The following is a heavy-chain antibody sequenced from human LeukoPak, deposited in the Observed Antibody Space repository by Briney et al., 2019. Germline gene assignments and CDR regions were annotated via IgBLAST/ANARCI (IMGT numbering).Heavy chain of an antibody. D-gene: IGHD6-13*01. CDR1: GGSISGYY. J-gene: IGHJ4*02. CDR2: IYYNGIS. Sequence: SETLSLTCTVSGGSISGYYWSWIRQPPGKGLEWIAYIYYNGISNYNPSLKSRVIISVDSSKNQFSLKLSSVTAADTAVYYCASSSSSWAPFDYWGQGTLVTVSS. CDR3: ASSSSSWAPFDY. V-gene: IGHV4-59*08.